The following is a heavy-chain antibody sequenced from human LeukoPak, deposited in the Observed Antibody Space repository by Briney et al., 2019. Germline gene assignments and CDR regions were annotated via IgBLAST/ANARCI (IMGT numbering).Heavy chain of an antibody. CDR3: ARVSLLFRTMVRGVYAFDI. CDR1: GGSFSGYY. Sequence: SETLSLTCAVYGGSFSGYYWSWIRQPPGKGLEWIGEINHSGGTNYNPSLKSRVTISVDTSKNQFSLKLSSVTAADTAVYYCARVSLLFRTMVRGVYAFDIWGQGTMVTVSS. V-gene: IGHV4-34*01. J-gene: IGHJ3*02. CDR2: INHSGGT. D-gene: IGHD3-10*01.